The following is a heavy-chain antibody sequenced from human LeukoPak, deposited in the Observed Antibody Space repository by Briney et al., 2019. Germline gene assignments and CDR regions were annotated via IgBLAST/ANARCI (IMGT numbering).Heavy chain of an antibody. J-gene: IGHJ4*02. CDR3: ARDRRCSNTCPHFDY. CDR1: GGTFSRYA. D-gene: IGHD2-2*01. V-gene: IGHV1-69*13. Sequence: GASVKVSCKASGGTFSRYAINWVRQAPGQGLEWMGGIIPIFGTANYAQKFQGRVTITADESTSTAYMELSSLRAEDTAVYYCARDRRCSNTCPHFDYWGQGTLVSVSS. CDR2: IIPIFGTA.